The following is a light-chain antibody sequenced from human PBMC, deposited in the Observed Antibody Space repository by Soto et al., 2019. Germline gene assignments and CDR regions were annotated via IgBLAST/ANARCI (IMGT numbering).Light chain of an antibody. CDR3: QQYGNSPIT. CDR2: GTS. Sequence: IVLTQSPVTLSLSPGERATLSCRASKSVSSSLAWYQQKPGQAPRLLIYGTSSRATGIPDRFSGSGSGTDFTLTISRLEPEDFAVYYCQQYGNSPITFGQGRRLEIK. V-gene: IGKV3-20*01. CDR1: KSVSSS. J-gene: IGKJ5*01.